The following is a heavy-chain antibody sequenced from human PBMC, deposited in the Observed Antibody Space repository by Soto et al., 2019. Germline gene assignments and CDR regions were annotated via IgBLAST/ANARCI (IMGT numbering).Heavy chain of an antibody. J-gene: IGHJ4*02. D-gene: IGHD3-22*01. V-gene: IGHV3-30*18. CDR1: GFTFSSYG. Sequence: LSLTCAASGFTFSSYGMHWVRQAPGKGLEWVAVISYDGSNKYYAYSVKGRFTISRDNSKNTLYLQMNSLRAEDTAVYYCAKADYYDSSGYFLFWGQGTLVTVSS. CDR2: ISYDGSNK. CDR3: AKADYYDSSGYFLF.